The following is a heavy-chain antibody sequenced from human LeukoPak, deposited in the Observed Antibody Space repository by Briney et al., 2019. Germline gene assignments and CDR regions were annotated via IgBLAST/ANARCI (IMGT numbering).Heavy chain of an antibody. D-gene: IGHD1/OR15-1a*01. Sequence: GRSLRLSCTASGFTFDDYAMHWVRQAPGKGLEWVSGISWNSGDIHYADSVKGRFTISRDNAKNSLYLQMNSLRAEDTALYYCSREHSRGFYPWGQGTLVTVSS. J-gene: IGHJ5*02. CDR2: ISWNSGDI. V-gene: IGHV3-9*01. CDR3: SREHSRGFYP. CDR1: GFTFDDYA.